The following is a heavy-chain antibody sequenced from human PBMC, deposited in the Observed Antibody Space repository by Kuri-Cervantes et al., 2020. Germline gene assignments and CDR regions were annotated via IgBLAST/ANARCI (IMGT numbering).Heavy chain of an antibody. Sequence: SETLSLTCTVSGGSISSSSYYWGWIRQPPGKGLEWIGSIYYSGSTYYNPSLKSRVTISVDTSKNQFSLKLSSVTAADTAVYYCAYWAGTVYNWYGPFDFWGQGTLVTVSS. CDR2: IYYSGST. CDR3: AYWAGTVYNWYGPFDF. D-gene: IGHD1-1*01. CDR1: GGSISSSSYY. J-gene: IGHJ4*02. V-gene: IGHV4-39*01.